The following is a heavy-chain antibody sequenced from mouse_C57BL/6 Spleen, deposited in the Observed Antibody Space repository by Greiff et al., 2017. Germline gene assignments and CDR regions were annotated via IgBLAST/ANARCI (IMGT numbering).Heavy chain of an antibody. CDR3: ASYYGSSYFDY. D-gene: IGHD1-1*01. Sequence: EVHLVESGGGLVKPGGSLKLSCAASGFTFSSYAMSWVRQTPEKRLEWVATISDGGSYTYYPDNVKGRFTISRDNAKNNLYLQMSHLKSEDTAMYYCASYYGSSYFDYWGQGTTLTVSS. CDR2: ISDGGSYT. CDR1: GFTFSSYA. J-gene: IGHJ2*01. V-gene: IGHV5-4*01.